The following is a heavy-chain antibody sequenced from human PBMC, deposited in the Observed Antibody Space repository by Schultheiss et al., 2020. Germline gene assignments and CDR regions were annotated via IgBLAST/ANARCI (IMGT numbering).Heavy chain of an antibody. Sequence: GGSLRLSCAASGFTFSNYAMNWVRQAPGKGLEWVSGLSDSGGGTYYADSVKGRFTISRDNSKNTLYLQMNSLRAEDTAVYYCARDPQYSSSWYFYFDYWGQGTLVTVSS. J-gene: IGHJ4*02. CDR2: LSDSGGGT. V-gene: IGHV3-23*01. CDR3: ARDPQYSSSWYFYFDY. CDR1: GFTFSNYA. D-gene: IGHD6-13*01.